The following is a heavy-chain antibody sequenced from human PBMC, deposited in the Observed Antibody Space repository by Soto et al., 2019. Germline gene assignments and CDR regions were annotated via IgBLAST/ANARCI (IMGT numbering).Heavy chain of an antibody. D-gene: IGHD6-13*01. CDR2: VSPAGTT. CDR3: VPSWAY. J-gene: IGHJ4*02. V-gene: IGHV3-23*01. CDR1: GFTFSSYG. Sequence: EVQLLESGGGLVQPGGSLRLSCAASGFTFSSYGMNWVRLAPGEGLEWVSTVSPAGTTPYADSVRGRFTTSRDNSKSTVYLQMSGLRVDDTTIYYCVPSWAYWGRGTVVTVSS.